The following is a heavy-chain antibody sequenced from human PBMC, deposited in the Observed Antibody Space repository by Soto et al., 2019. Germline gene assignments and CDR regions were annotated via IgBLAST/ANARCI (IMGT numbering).Heavy chain of an antibody. CDR3: ARDLIRRGYSYGSGDY. J-gene: IGHJ4*02. V-gene: IGHV1-18*01. Sequence: QVQLVQSGAAVKKPGASVKVSCKASGYTFTSYGISWVRQAPGQGREWMGWISAYNGKTNYAQKLQGRVTMTADTSTSTDYAQLRSLRSDDTALYYWARDLIRRGYSYGSGDYWGQGTLVTVSS. D-gene: IGHD5-18*01. CDR2: ISAYNGKT. CDR1: GYTFTSYG.